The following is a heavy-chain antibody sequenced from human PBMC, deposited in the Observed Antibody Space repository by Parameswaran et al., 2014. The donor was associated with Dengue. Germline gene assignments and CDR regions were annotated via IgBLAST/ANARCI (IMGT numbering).Heavy chain of an antibody. CDR3: ARDRLPAFDY. Sequence: VRQAPGKGLEWVAVISYDGSNKYYADSVKGRFTISRDNSKNTLYLQMNSLRAEDTAVYYCARDRLPAFDYWGQGTLVTVSS. J-gene: IGHJ4*02. D-gene: IGHD4-11*01. CDR2: ISYDGSNK. V-gene: IGHV3-30*04.